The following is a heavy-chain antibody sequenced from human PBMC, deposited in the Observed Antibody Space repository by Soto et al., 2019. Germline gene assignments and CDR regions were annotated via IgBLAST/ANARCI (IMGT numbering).Heavy chain of an antibody. J-gene: IGHJ6*02. Sequence: SETLSLTCTVSGGSISSGGYYWSWIRQHPGKGLEWIGYIYYSGSTYYDPSLKSRVTISVDTSKNQFSLKLSSVTAADTAVYYCASLIAAAAMDVWGQGTTVTVSS. V-gene: IGHV4-31*03. CDR3: ASLIAAAAMDV. D-gene: IGHD6-13*01. CDR2: IYYSGST. CDR1: GGSISSGGYY.